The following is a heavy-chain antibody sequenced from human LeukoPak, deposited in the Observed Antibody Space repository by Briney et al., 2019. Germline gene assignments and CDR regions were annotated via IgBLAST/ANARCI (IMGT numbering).Heavy chain of an antibody. V-gene: IGHV1-69*13. CDR3: ARDRGKDCSGGSCYLEWFDP. CDR2: IIPIFGTA. Sequence: ASVNVSCKASGGTFSSYAISWVRQAPGQGLEWMGGIIPIFGTANYAQKFQGRVTITADESTSTAYMELSSLRSEDTAVYYCARDRGKDCSGGSCYLEWFDPWGQGTLVTVSS. D-gene: IGHD2-15*01. J-gene: IGHJ5*02. CDR1: GGTFSSYA.